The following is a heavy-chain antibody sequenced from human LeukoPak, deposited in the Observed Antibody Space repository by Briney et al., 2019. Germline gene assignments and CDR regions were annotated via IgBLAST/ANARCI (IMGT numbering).Heavy chain of an antibody. D-gene: IGHD5-18*01. CDR2: ISSSSSYI. J-gene: IGHJ4*02. Sequence: GGSLRLSCAASGFTFSSYAMSWVRQAPGKGLEWVSSISSSSSYIYYADSVKGRFTISRDNAKNSLYLQMNSLRAEDTAVYYCARGGTAMGDYWGQGTLVTVSS. CDR3: ARGGTAMGDY. V-gene: IGHV3-21*01. CDR1: GFTFSSYA.